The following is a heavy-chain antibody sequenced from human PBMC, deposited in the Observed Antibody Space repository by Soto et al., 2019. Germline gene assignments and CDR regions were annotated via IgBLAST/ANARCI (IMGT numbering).Heavy chain of an antibody. D-gene: IGHD3-3*01. CDR3: ARIVVEEGLRLLDY. CDR2: IFSNDEK. Sequence: QVTLKESGPVLVKPTEPLTLTCTVSGFSLSNARMGVSWIRQPPGKALEWLAHIFSNDEKSYSTSLKSRLTISKDTSKSQVVLTMTNMDPVDTATYYCARIVVEEGLRLLDYWGQGTLVTVSS. J-gene: IGHJ4*02. V-gene: IGHV2-26*01. CDR1: GFSLSNARMG.